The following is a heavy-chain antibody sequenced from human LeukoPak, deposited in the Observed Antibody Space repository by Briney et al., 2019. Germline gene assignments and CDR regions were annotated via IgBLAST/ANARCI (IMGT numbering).Heavy chain of an antibody. V-gene: IGHV3-21*01. J-gene: IGHJ4*02. CDR1: GFTFSSYS. CDR2: IGSSSTYI. D-gene: IGHD3-10*01. CDR3: AREDGSGSYTLTYYFDY. Sequence: GGSLRLSCAASGFTFSSYSMNWVRQAPGKGLEWVSSIGSSSTYIYYADSVKGRFTISRDNAKNSLSLQMNSLRAEGTAVYYCAREDGSGSYTLTYYFDYWGQGTLVTVSS.